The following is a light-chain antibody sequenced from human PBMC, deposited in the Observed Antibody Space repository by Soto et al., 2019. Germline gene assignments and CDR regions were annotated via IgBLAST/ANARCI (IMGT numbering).Light chain of an antibody. CDR1: QSISNNY. CDR3: QQYGRSLPT. J-gene: IGKJ2*01. V-gene: IGKV3-20*01. CDR2: GAS. Sequence: ENVLTQSPDILSLSPGERVTLSCRASQSISNNYLAWYQQKPGQAPRVLIYGASSRATGIPDRFSGSGSGTDFTLTISRLQPEDIAFYYCQQYGRSLPTFGRGTKLEIK.